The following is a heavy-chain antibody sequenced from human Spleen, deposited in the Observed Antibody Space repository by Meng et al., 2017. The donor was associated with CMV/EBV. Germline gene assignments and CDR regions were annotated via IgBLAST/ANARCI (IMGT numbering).Heavy chain of an antibody. J-gene: IGHJ6*02. CDR3: ATDRRMEGVYYYVMDV. Sequence: GESLKISCAASGFTVSSNYMSWVRQAPGKGLEWVSVIYSGGGTYYADSVKGRFTISRDNSKNTLYLQMNSLRAEDTAVYYCATDRRMEGVYYYVMDVWGQGTTVTVSS. D-gene: IGHD2-15*01. CDR1: GFTVSSNY. CDR2: IYSGGGT. V-gene: IGHV3-53*01.